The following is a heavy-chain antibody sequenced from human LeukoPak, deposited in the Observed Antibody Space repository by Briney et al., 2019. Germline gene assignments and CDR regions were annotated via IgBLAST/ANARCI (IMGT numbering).Heavy chain of an antibody. Sequence: GGSLRLSCAASGFTFSSYWMSWVRQAPGKGLEWVSAISGSGASTYYADSVKGRFTISRDNSKNTLYLQMNSLRAEDTAVYYCAKDRESRNYYYYYGMDVWGQGTTVTVSS. J-gene: IGHJ6*02. D-gene: IGHD3-10*01. CDR3: AKDRESRNYYYYYGMDV. CDR1: GFTFSSYW. V-gene: IGHV3-23*01. CDR2: ISGSGAST.